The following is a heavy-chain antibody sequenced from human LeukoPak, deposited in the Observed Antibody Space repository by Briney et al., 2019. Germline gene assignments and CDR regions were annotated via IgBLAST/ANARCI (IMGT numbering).Heavy chain of an antibody. CDR1: GFIFSTYG. Sequence: GRSLRLSCAASGFIFSTYGMNWVRQAPGKGLEWVAVIWYDGSNKYYADSVKGRFTISRDNSKNTLYLQMNSLRAEDTAVYYCARDSGYCSSTNPICYGMDVWGQGTTVTVSS. CDR2: IWYDGSNK. CDR3: ARDSGYCSSTNPICYGMDV. D-gene: IGHD2-2*01. V-gene: IGHV3-33*01. J-gene: IGHJ6*02.